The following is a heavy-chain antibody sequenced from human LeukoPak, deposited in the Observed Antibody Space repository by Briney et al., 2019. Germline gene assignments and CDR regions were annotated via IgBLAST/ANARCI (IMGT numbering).Heavy chain of an antibody. CDR3: ARGGGVVIEFDY. J-gene: IGHJ4*02. Sequence: SETLSLTCAVYGGSFSGYYWSWIRQPPGKGLEWIGEINHSGSTNYYPSLKSRVTISVDTSKNQFSLKLSSVTAADTAVYYCARGGGVVIEFDYWGQGTLVTVSS. V-gene: IGHV4-34*01. CDR1: GGSFSGYY. CDR2: INHSGST. D-gene: IGHD3-3*01.